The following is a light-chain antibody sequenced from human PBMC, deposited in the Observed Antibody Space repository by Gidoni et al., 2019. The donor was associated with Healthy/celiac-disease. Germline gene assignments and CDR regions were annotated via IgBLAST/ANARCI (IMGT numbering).Light chain of an antibody. CDR2: KAS. CDR1: QSISCW. V-gene: IGKV1-5*03. CDR3: QQYNRYPIT. J-gene: IGKJ4*01. Sequence: FQMPQSPSTLYESVRDRVTITSRASQSISCWLAWYHHKPGKAPKLLIYKASSLERGVTSRFSGSGSGTEFTLTISSLQPDDVATYYCQQYNRYPITLGGGTKVEIK.